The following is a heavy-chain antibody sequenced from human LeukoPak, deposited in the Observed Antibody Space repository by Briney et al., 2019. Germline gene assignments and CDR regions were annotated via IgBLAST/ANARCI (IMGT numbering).Heavy chain of an antibody. V-gene: IGHV4-31*03. Sequence: SETLSLTCTVSGGSISSGGYYWSWIRQHPGKGLEWIGYIYYSGSTYYNPSLKSRVTISVDTSKNQFSLKLSSVTAADTAVYYCARDIGSSFTLDYWGQGTLVTVSS. CDR3: ARDIGSSFTLDY. CDR2: IYYSGST. CDR1: GGSISSGGYY. J-gene: IGHJ4*02. D-gene: IGHD6-13*01.